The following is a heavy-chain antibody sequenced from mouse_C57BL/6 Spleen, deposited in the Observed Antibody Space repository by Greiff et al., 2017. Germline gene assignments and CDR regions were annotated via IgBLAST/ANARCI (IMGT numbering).Heavy chain of an antibody. V-gene: IGHV1-72*01. Sequence: VQLQQPGAELVKPGASVKLSCKVSGYTFTSYWMNWVKQRPGRGLEWIGSIKPNSGGTKYNEKCKSKATLTVDKPSSTAYMQLSSLTSEDSAVYYCARSGVTGYYFDYWGQGTTLTVSS. J-gene: IGHJ2*01. D-gene: IGHD4-1*01. CDR1: GYTFTSYW. CDR2: IKPNSGGT. CDR3: ARSGVTGYYFDY.